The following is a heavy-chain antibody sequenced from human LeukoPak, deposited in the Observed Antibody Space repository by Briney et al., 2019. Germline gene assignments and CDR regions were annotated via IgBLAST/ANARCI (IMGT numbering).Heavy chain of an antibody. Sequence: GGSLRLSCAASGFTFSSYAMHWVRQAPGKGLEWVAVISYDGSNKYYADSVKGRFTISRDISKNTLYRQMNSLRAEDTAVYYCAATRYSGSYRLGYWGQGTLVTVSS. CDR2: ISYDGSNK. CDR3: AATRYSGSYRLGY. D-gene: IGHD1-26*01. J-gene: IGHJ4*02. V-gene: IGHV3-30-3*01. CDR1: GFTFSSYA.